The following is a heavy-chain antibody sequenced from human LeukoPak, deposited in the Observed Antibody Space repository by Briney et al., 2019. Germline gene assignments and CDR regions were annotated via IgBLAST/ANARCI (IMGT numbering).Heavy chain of an antibody. CDR1: GGSISRYY. J-gene: IGHJ4*02. CDR3: ASLYCSSTSCYLFH. CDR2: IYYSGST. Sequence: PSETLSLTCTVSGGSISRYYWSCIRQTPGKGLEWIGYIYYSGSTTYNPSLKSRVNISVDTSKNQFSLKLSSVTAADTALYYCASLYCSSTSCYLFHWGQGTLVTVSS. V-gene: IGHV4-59*08. D-gene: IGHD2-2*01.